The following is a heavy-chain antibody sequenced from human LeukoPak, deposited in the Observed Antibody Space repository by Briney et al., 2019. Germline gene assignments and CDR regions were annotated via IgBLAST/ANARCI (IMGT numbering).Heavy chain of an antibody. V-gene: IGHV1-18*01. CDR3: ARVGSVAAVGDY. J-gene: IGHJ4*02. Sequence: ASVKVSCKASAYTFTSYGISWVRQAPGQGLEWMGWISAYNGNTNYAQKLQGRVTMTTDTSTSTAYMELSSLRSEDTAVYYCARVGSVAAVGDYWGQGTLVTVSS. CDR1: AYTFTSYG. D-gene: IGHD6-19*01. CDR2: ISAYNGNT.